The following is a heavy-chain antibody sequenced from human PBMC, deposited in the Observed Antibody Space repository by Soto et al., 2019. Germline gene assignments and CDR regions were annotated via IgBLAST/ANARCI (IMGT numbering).Heavy chain of an antibody. J-gene: IGHJ5*02. CDR3: ARRYCSSTSCYIEGYNWFDP. CDR2: IIPILGTA. V-gene: IGHV1-69*13. D-gene: IGHD2-2*02. CDR1: GGTFSSYA. Sequence: SVKVSCKASGGTFSSYAISWVRQAPGQGLEWMGGIIPILGTANYAQKFQGRVTITADESTSTAYMELSSLRSEDTAVYYCARRYCSSTSCYIEGYNWFDPWGQGTLVTVSS.